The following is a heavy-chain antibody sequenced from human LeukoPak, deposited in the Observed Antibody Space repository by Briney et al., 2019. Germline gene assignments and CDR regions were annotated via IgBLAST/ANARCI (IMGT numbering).Heavy chain of an antibody. CDR2: IYADGSRA. Sequence: GGSLRLSCAASGVTFSYYWMHWVRQAPGKGVVWVSRIYADGSRATYADSVKGGFTISREKAKNTLYLQMNSLRAEDTAVYYCAREGGYDPFEYWGQGTLVTVSS. D-gene: IGHD5-12*01. J-gene: IGHJ4*02. CDR1: GVTFSYYW. V-gene: IGHV3-74*01. CDR3: AREGGYDPFEY.